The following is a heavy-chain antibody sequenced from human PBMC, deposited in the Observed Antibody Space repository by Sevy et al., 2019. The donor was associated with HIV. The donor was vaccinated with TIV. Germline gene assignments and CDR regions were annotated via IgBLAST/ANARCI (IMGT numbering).Heavy chain of an antibody. CDR3: ARDPNRTNGVCYGMDV. Sequence: GGSLRLSCAASGFTFSSYSMNWVRQAPGKGLEWVSYISSSSSTIYYADSVKGRFTISRDNAKNSLYLQMNSLRDEDTAVYYCARDPNRTNGVCYGMDVWGQGTTVTVSS. CDR2: ISSSSSTI. J-gene: IGHJ6*02. D-gene: IGHD2-8*01. CDR1: GFTFSSYS. V-gene: IGHV3-48*02.